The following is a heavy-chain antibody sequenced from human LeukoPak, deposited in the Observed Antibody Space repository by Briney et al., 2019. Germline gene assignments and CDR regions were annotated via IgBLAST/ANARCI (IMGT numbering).Heavy chain of an antibody. D-gene: IGHD3-22*01. CDR2: ISGSGGST. V-gene: IGHV3-23*01. Sequence: GGSLGLSCAASGFTFSSYGMSWVRQAPGKGLEWVSAISGSGGSTYHADSVKGRFTISRDNSKNTLYLQMNSLRAEDTAVYYCAKDRTIVAPNDYWGQGTLVTVSS. CDR3: AKDRTIVAPNDY. J-gene: IGHJ4*02. CDR1: GFTFSSYG.